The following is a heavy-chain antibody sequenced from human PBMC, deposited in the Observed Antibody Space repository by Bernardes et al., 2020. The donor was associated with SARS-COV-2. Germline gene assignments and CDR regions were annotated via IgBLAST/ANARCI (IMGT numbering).Heavy chain of an antibody. D-gene: IGHD6-19*01. Sequence: SETLSLTCAVYGESFSGHYWTWIRQPPGKGLEWMGEINHDESTTYNPSLKSRVTISADTSKNQFSLKVTSVTAADTAIYYCARRPVAGSVDYWGQGTLVSVSS. CDR1: GESFSGHY. CDR3: ARRPVAGSVDY. CDR2: INHDEST. V-gene: IGHV4-34*01. J-gene: IGHJ4*02.